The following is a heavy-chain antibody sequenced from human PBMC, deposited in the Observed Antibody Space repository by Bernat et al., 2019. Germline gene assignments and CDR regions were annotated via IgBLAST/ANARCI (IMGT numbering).Heavy chain of an antibody. CDR1: GFTFSSYW. V-gene: IGHV3-7*03. CDR2: IKQDGSEK. Sequence: EVQLVESGGGLVQPGGSLRLSCAASGFTFSSYWMSWVRQAPGKGLEWVANIKQDGSEKYYVDSVTGRFTISRDNAKNSLYLQMNSMRAEDTAVYYCASTSYYDRSPLSLWGRGTLVTVSS. CDR3: ASTSYYDRSPLSL. D-gene: IGHD3-22*01. J-gene: IGHJ2*01.